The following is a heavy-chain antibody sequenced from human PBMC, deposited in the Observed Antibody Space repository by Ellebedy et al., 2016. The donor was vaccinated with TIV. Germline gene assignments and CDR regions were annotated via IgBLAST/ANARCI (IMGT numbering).Heavy chain of an antibody. CDR3: ARDYYGSGSYQDY. CDR1: GFTFSDYY. Sequence: PGGSLRLSCAASGFTFSDYYMSWIRQAPEKGLEWVSYISGNSTYTNYADSVKGRFTISRDNAKNSLFLQMNSLRAEDTAVYFCARDYYGSGSYQDYWGQGTLVTVSS. J-gene: IGHJ4*02. D-gene: IGHD3-10*01. CDR2: ISGNSTYT. V-gene: IGHV3-11*06.